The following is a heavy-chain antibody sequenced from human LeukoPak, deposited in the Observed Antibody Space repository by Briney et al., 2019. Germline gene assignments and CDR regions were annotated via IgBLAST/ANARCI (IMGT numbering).Heavy chain of an antibody. D-gene: IGHD3-10*01. CDR3: AREDVLLWFGELSKKSDY. CDR2: IKQDGSEK. Sequence: GGSLRLSCAASGFTFSSYWMSWVRQAPGKGLEWVANIKQDGSEKYYVDSVKGRFTTSRDNAKNSLYLQMNSLRAEDTAVYYCAREDVLLWFGELSKKSDYWGQGTLVTVSS. V-gene: IGHV3-7*01. CDR1: GFTFSSYW. J-gene: IGHJ4*02.